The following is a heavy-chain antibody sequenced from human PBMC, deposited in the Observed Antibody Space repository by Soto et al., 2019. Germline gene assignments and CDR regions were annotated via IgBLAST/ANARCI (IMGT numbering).Heavy chain of an antibody. J-gene: IGHJ4*02. V-gene: IGHV1-46*01. D-gene: IGHD6-6*01. CDR1: GYTFTSYY. CDR3: ARYWKYSSSRGGWSQPRRIDY. CDR2: INPSGGST. Sequence: ASVKVSCKASGYTFTSYYMHWVRQAPGQGLEWMGIINPSGGSTSYAQKFQGRVTMTRDTSTSTVYMELSSLRSEDTAVYYCARYWKYSSSRGGWSQPRRIDYWGQGTLVTVSS.